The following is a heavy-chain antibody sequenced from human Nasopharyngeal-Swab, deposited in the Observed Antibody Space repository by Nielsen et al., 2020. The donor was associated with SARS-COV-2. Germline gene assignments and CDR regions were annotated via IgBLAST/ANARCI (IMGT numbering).Heavy chain of an antibody. J-gene: IGHJ3*02. CDR2: IRYDGSGK. Sequence: GGSLRLSCAASGFTFSSYGMHWVRQAPGKGLEWVAFIRYDGSGKYYADSVKGRLTISRDISKNTLFLQMKSLRAEDTAIYYCARASWRGDFDAFDIWGQGTMVTVSS. CDR3: ARASWRGDFDAFDI. V-gene: IGHV3-30*02. D-gene: IGHD3-16*01. CDR1: GFTFSSYG.